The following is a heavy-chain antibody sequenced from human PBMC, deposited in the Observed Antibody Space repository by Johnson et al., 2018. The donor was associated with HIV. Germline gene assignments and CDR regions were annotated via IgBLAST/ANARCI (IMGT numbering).Heavy chain of an antibody. V-gene: IGHV3-23*04. CDR3: AKDLFNYGILRGGDVPFDY. D-gene: IGHD3-9*01. J-gene: IGHJ4*02. CDR1: GFTFSSYA. Sequence: VQLVESGGGLVQPGGSLRLSCAASGFTFSSYAMSWVRQAPGKGLEWFSIISVSGGSTYYADSVKGRFTISRDNSKNTLYLQMNSLRAEDTAVYYCAKDLFNYGILRGGDVPFDYGGQGTLVSVSS. CDR2: ISVSGGST.